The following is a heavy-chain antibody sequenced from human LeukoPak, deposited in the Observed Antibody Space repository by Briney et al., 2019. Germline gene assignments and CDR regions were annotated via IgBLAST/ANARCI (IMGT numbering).Heavy chain of an antibody. CDR1: GYTFRHYS. D-gene: IGHD3-3*01. V-gene: IGHV3-21*01. CDR3: ARGPLGYDFWSGYYRGTEGNNWFDP. CDR2: ISSTGDYI. Sequence: GGSLRLSCAASGYTFRHYSINWIRQAPGKGLEWVSSISSTGDYIYYADSVRGRFTISRDNAKNSLYLQMNSLRAEDTAVYYCARGPLGYDFWSGYYRGTEGNNWFDPWGQGTLVTVSS. J-gene: IGHJ5*02.